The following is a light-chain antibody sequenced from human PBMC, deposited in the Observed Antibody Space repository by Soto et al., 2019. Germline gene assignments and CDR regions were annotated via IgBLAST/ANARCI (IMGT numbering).Light chain of an antibody. CDR3: CSYAGSSTYYV. V-gene: IGLV2-23*02. CDR1: SSDVGSYNL. Sequence: SAVTQPASVSGSPGQSITISCTGTSSDVGSYNLVSWYQQHPGKAPKLMIYEVSKRPSGVSNRFSGSKSGNTASLTISGLQAEDESDYYCCSYAGSSTYYVFGTGTKVTVL. CDR2: EVS. J-gene: IGLJ1*01.